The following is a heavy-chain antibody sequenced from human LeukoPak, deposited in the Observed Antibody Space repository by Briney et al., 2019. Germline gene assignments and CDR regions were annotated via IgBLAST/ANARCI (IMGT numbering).Heavy chain of an antibody. CDR2: ISSTSSYI. CDR1: GFTFSSYS. V-gene: IGHV3-21*04. D-gene: IGHD3-3*01. CDR3: AKGRRFLEWSLYYFDY. Sequence: GGSLRLSCAASGFTFSSYSMNRVRQAPGKGLEWVSSISSTSSYIYYADSVKGRFTISRDNAKNSLYLQMNSLRAEDTAVYYCAKGRRFLEWSLYYFDYWGQGTLVTVSS. J-gene: IGHJ4*02.